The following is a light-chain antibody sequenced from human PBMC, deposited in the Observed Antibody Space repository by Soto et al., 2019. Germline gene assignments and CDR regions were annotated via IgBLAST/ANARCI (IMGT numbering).Light chain of an antibody. CDR2: GNS. J-gene: IGLJ1*01. CDR1: SSNIGAGYD. Sequence: QSVLTQQPSVSGAPGQRVTISCTGSSSNIGAGYDVHWYQQLPGTAPKLLIYGNSNRPSGVPDRFSGSKSGTSASLAITGLQAEDEADYYCQSYDSSLSANYVFGTGTKLTVL. CDR3: QSYDSSLSANYV. V-gene: IGLV1-40*01.